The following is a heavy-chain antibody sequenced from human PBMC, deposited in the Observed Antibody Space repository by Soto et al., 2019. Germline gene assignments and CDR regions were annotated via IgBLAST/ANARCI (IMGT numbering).Heavy chain of an antibody. J-gene: IGHJ5*02. CDR1: GGSISSGDYY. CDR3: ARETYGDYVGYFDP. D-gene: IGHD4-17*01. V-gene: IGHV4-30-4*01. Sequence: NPSETLSLTCTVSGGSISSGDYYCSWIRQPPGKGLEWIGYIYSSRSTYSTPSLKTRVIISVDRSKTQFSLKLSSVPAADTAVYYCARETYGDYVGYFDPWGQGTLVTVSS. CDR2: IYSSRST.